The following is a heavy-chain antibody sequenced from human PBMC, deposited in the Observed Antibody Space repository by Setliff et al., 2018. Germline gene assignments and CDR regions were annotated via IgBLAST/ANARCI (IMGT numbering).Heavy chain of an antibody. V-gene: IGHV3-74*01. CDR1: GFTFSSHW. Sequence: PSETLSLSCAASGFTFSSHWMHWVRQGPGKGPVWVSRINSDGSRTDYADSVKGRFTISRDNSKNTLYLQMRSLRAEDTAIYYCANHNPARRALNGTPLDNWGQGTLVTAPQ. CDR2: INSDGSRT. D-gene: IGHD3-9*01. CDR3: ANHNPARRALNGTPLDN. J-gene: IGHJ4*02.